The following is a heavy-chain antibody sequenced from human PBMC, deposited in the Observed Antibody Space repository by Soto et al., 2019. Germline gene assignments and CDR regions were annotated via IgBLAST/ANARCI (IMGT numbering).Heavy chain of an antibody. V-gene: IGHV3-53*01. CDR1: GFSVSSNY. Sequence: GGSLRLSCAISGFSVSSNYLSWVRQAPGKGLEWVSVHYSGGSTYYAASVQGRFTISRGKSNNTLYLQMRRVRAEDTAVYFCARHRHPRGTVGATSPLDPWGQGTQVTVSS. D-gene: IGHD1-26*01. J-gene: IGHJ5*02. CDR3: ARHRHPRGTVGATSPLDP. CDR2: HYSGGST.